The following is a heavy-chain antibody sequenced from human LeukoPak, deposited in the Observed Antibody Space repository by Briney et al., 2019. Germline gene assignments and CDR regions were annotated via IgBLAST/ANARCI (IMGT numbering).Heavy chain of an antibody. Sequence: GGSLRLSCAASGFTVSSNYMSWVRQAPGKGLEWVSVIYSGGSTYYADSVKGRFTISRDNSKNTLYLQMNSLRAEDTAVYYCARGLSVETYYYMDVWGKGTTVTVSS. V-gene: IGHV3-66*02. CDR1: GFTVSSNY. J-gene: IGHJ6*03. CDR3: ARGLSVETYYYMDV. CDR2: IYSGGST. D-gene: IGHD5-24*01.